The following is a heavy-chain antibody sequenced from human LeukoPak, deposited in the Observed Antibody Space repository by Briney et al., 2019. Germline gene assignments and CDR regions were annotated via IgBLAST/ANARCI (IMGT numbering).Heavy chain of an antibody. D-gene: IGHD2-2*02. CDR2: ISASGDRT. CDR3: AKGYLNMDV. J-gene: IGHJ6*03. CDR1: GFTFRSYG. Sequence: GGSLRLSCAASGFTFRSYGMNWVGQAPGKGLEWVSAISASGDRTYYADSVKGRFTFSRDNSKDTLYLQMNSLRAEDTAVYYCAKGYLNMDVWAKGTTVTLSS. V-gene: IGHV3-23*01.